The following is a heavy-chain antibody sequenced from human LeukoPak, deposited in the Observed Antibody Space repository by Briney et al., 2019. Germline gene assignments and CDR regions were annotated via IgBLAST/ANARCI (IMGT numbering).Heavy chain of an antibody. CDR1: GFTFSSYG. CDR2: IYSGGST. J-gene: IGHJ4*02. D-gene: IGHD1-26*01. V-gene: IGHV3-66*01. CDR3: ARDPPLIVGATNY. Sequence: GGSLRLSCAASGFTFSSYGMSWVRQAPGKGLEWVSVIYSGGSTYYADSVKGRFTISRDNSKNTLYLQMNSLRAEDTAVYYCARDPPLIVGATNYWGQGTLVTVSS.